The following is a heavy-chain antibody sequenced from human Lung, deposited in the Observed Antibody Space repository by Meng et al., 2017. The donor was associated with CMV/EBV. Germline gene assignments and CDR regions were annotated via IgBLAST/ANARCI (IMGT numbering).Heavy chain of an antibody. Sequence: GESLKISCAASGFTFSRYAMHWVRQAQGKGLEWVALMSFDGGNIQYTDSLKGRLTISRDNSKNVLYLEMNSLRLEDTAVYYCARDGDYCTDGTCYFDYWGQGXLVTVSS. J-gene: IGHJ4*02. CDR2: MSFDGGNI. CDR1: GFTFSRYA. V-gene: IGHV3-30-3*01. D-gene: IGHD2-8*01. CDR3: ARDGDYCTDGTCYFDY.